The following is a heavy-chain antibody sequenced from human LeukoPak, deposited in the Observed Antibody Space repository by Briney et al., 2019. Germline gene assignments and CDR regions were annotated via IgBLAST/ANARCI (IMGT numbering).Heavy chain of an antibody. CDR3: ARGRRGYWNYFRGLDY. CDR2: IYYTGST. D-gene: IGHD1-7*01. V-gene: IGHV4-59*12. J-gene: IGHJ4*02. Sequence: SETLSLTCTVSGGSISRYYWSWIRQPPGKGLEWIGYIYYTGSTNYNPSFKSRVTISVDTSKNQFSLKLSSVTAADTAVYYCARGRRGYWNYFRGLDYWGQGTLVTVSS. CDR1: GGSISRYY.